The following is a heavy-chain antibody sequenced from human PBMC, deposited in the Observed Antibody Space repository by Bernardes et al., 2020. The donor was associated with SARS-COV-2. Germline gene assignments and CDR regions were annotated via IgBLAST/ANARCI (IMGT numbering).Heavy chain of an antibody. CDR1: GFTFSSYA. Sequence: GGSLRLSCVASGFTFSSYAMSWVRQAPGKGLEWVSTISGSGDATYYADSVKGRFTISRDNSKNTLYLQMNSLRAEDTAVYYCAKDYSVIGQAVYYYGLDVWGQGTTVTVSS. V-gene: IGHV3-23*01. CDR3: AKDYSVIGQAVYYYGLDV. D-gene: IGHD4-4*01. J-gene: IGHJ6*02. CDR2: ISGSGDAT.